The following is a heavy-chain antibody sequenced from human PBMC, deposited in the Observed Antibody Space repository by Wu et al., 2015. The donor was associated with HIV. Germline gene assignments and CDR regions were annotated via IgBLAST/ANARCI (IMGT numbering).Heavy chain of an antibody. CDR1: GDTFKNYG. CDR3: AGGRRGYSFKKSYYYYGMDV. D-gene: IGHD5-18*01. V-gene: IGHV1-69*13. J-gene: IGHJ6*02. CDR2: ITPLSGRR. Sequence: QVQLVQSGGEVKKPGSSVKVSCKASGDTFKNYGVNWVRQARGEGLEWMGRITPLSGRRNYAQKFQGRVTITADESTSTAYMELSSLRSEDTAVYYCAGGRRGYSFKKSYYYYGMDVWGQGTTVTVSS.